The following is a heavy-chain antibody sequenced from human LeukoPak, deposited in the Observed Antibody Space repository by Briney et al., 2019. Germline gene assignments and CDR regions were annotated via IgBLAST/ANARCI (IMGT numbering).Heavy chain of an antibody. CDR1: GGSFSGYD. CDR2: INHSGSI. Sequence: SETLSLTCAVYGGSFSGYDWSWIRQPPGKGLEWIGEINHSGSINYNPSLKSRVTISVDTSKNQFSLKLSSVTAADTAVYYCARGRRGYSYGKTGYYYYMDVWGKGTTVTVSS. D-gene: IGHD5-18*01. V-gene: IGHV4-34*01. CDR3: ARGRRGYSYGKTGYYYYMDV. J-gene: IGHJ6*03.